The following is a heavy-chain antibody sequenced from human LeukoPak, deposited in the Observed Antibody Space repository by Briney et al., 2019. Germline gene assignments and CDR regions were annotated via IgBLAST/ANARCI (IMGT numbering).Heavy chain of an antibody. J-gene: IGHJ5*02. CDR1: GDSISSGNYY. CDR2: IYYSGST. Sequence: SETLSLTCNVSGDSISSGNYYWSWIRQGPGKGLEWIGFIYYSGSTYYNPSLKSRVTISVDTSKNQFSLKLNSVTAADTAVYSCARVHCSGSSCYLTWFDPWGRGTLVTVSS. CDR3: ARVHCSGSSCYLTWFDP. D-gene: IGHD2-15*01. V-gene: IGHV4-31*03.